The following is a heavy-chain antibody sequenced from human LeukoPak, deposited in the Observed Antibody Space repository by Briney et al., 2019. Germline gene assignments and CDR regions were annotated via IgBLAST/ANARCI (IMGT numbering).Heavy chain of an antibody. V-gene: IGHV3-64*01. D-gene: IGHD3-22*01. Sequence: GRSLRLSCAASGFTFSSYAMHWVRQAPGKGLEYVSAISSNGGSTYYANSVKGRFTISRDNAKNSLYLQMNSLRAEDTAVYYCARVSDYYDSSGYFYYYYYMDVWGKGTTVTVSS. CDR2: ISSNGGST. CDR1: GFTFSSYA. CDR3: ARVSDYYDSSGYFYYYYYMDV. J-gene: IGHJ6*03.